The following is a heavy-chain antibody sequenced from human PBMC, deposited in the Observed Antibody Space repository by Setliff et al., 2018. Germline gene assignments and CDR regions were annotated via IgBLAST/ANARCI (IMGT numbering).Heavy chain of an antibody. D-gene: IGHD2-15*01. CDR3: ASAGDGGSWFPFAAFHN. V-gene: IGHV3-21*01. CDR1: GFTFSTNS. J-gene: IGHJ3*02. CDR2: ISRSRTYI. Sequence: GGSLRLSCAASGFTFSTNSMNWVRQATGKGLEWVSSISRSRTYIYYAYSMKGLFTISRDNANNSFYLQINSLRSEDTAVYYCASAGDGGSWFPFAAFHNLGQGTMVTVSS.